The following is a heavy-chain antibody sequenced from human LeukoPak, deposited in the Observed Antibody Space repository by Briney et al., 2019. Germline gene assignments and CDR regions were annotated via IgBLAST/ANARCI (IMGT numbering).Heavy chain of an antibody. CDR2: INTNTGNP. D-gene: IGHD5-24*01. CDR3: ARDRTRWLQSALGY. V-gene: IGHV7-4-1*01. CDR1: GYTFTSYA. J-gene: IGHJ4*02. Sequence: ASVKVSCKASGYTFTSYAMNWVRQAPGQGLEWMGWINTNTGNPTYAQGFTGRFVFSLDTSVSTAYLQIGSLKAEDTAVYYCARDRTRWLQSALGYWGQGTLVTVSS.